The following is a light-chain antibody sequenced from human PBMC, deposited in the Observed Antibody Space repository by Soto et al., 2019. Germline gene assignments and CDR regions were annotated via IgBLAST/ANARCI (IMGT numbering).Light chain of an antibody. CDR2: GAS. CDR1: QSVSSSY. CDR3: QQYSSSPLT. Sequence: EIVLTQSPGTLSLSPGERATLSCRASQSVSSSYLAWYQQKPGQAPRLLIYGASSRATGIPDRFSGSGSGTDFTLTISRLEPEDFTAYYCQQYSSSPLTFGQGTRVEIK. V-gene: IGKV3-20*01. J-gene: IGKJ1*01.